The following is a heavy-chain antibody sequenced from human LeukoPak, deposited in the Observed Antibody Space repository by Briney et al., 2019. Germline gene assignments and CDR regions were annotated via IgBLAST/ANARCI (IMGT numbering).Heavy chain of an antibody. J-gene: IGHJ4*02. CDR3: AKDQRLGELQYTNPPFDY. D-gene: IGHD3-16*01. CDR1: GFTFSSYA. V-gene: IGHV3-23*01. Sequence: GGSLRLSCAASGFTFSSYAMSWVRQAPGKGLEWVSAISGTGGSTYYADSVKGRLTTSRDNSKNTLYLRMNSLRAEDTAVYYCAKDQRLGELQYTNPPFDYWGQGTLVTVSS. CDR2: ISGTGGST.